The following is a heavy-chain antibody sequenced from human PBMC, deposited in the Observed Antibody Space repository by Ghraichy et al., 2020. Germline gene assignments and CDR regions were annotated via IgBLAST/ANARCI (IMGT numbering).Heavy chain of an antibody. J-gene: IGHJ4*02. D-gene: IGHD1-26*01. CDR2: IGGGGGST. CDR3: AKTRSGSYYNSLDS. V-gene: IGHV3-23*01. CDR1: GFTFSNCA. Sequence: GSLRLSCATSGFTFSNCAMTWVRQAPGRGLEWVSSIGGGGGSTYYADSAKGRFTISRDNSENTLYLQMNSLRAEDTAVYYCAKTRSGSYYNSLDSWGQGTLVNVSS.